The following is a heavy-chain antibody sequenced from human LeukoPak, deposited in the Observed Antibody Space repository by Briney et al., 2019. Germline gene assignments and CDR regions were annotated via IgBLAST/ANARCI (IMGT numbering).Heavy chain of an antibody. V-gene: IGHV1-18*04. J-gene: IGHJ4*02. CDR2: ISAYNGNT. CDR1: GYTFTGYY. D-gene: IGHD1-26*01. Sequence: ASVKVSCKASGYTFTGYYMHWVRQAPGQGLEWMGWISAYNGNTNYAQKLQGRVTMTTDTSTSTAYMELRSLRSDDTAVYYCARGPYSGSYCDYWGQGTLVTVSS. CDR3: ARGPYSGSYCDY.